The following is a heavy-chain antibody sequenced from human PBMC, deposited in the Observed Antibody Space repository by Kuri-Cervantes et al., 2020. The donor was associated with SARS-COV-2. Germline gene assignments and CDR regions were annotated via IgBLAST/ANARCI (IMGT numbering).Heavy chain of an antibody. V-gene: IGHV3-21*05. CDR1: GFTFSSYS. Sequence: ETLSLTCAASGFTFSSYSMNWVRQAPGKGLEWVSYISSSSSYIYYADSVKGRFTISRDNAKNSLYLQMNSLRAEDTAVYYCAREPITVTTNDYYYYGMDVWGQGTTVTVSS. J-gene: IGHJ6*02. CDR2: ISSSSSYI. CDR3: AREPITVTTNDYYYYGMDV. D-gene: IGHD4-11*01.